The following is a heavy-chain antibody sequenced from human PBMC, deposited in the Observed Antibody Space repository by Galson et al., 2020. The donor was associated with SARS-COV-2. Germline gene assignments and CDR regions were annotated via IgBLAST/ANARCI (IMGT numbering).Heavy chain of an antibody. J-gene: IGHJ5*02. V-gene: IGHV1-24*01. D-gene: IGHD3-10*01. CDR2: FDPEDGET. CDR1: GYTLTELS. CDR3: ATGPGSGTPNWFDP. Sequence: ASVNVSCKVSGYTLTELSMHWVRQAPGKGLEWMGGFDPEDGETIYAQKFQGRVTMTEDTSTDTAYMELSSLRSEDTAVYYCATGPGSGTPNWFDPWGQGTLVTVSS.